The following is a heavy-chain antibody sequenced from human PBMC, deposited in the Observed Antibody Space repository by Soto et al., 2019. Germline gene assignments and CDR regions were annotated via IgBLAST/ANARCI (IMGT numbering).Heavy chain of an antibody. J-gene: IGHJ4*02. V-gene: IGHV3-21*01. Sequence: EVQLVESGGGLVKPGGSLRLSCAASGFTFSSYSMNWVRQAPGKGLEWVSSISSSSSYIYYADSVKGRFTISRDNAKNSLYLQMNSLRAEDTAVYYCARVGVAIRAGVFDYWGQGTLVTVSS. D-gene: IGHD3-3*01. CDR1: GFTFSSYS. CDR3: ARVGVAIRAGVFDY. CDR2: ISSSSSYI.